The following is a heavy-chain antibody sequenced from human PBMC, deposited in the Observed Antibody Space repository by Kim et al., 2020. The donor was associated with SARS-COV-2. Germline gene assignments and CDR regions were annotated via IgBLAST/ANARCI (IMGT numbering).Heavy chain of an antibody. CDR2: INPNSGGT. V-gene: IGHV1-2*02. J-gene: IGHJ3*02. Sequence: ASVKVSCKASGYTFTGYYMHWVRQAPGQGLEWMGWINPNSGGTNYAQKFQGRVTMTRDTSISTAYMELSRLRSDDTAVYYCARGRIVVVPAADDAFDIWGQGTMVTVSS. CDR1: GYTFTGYY. D-gene: IGHD2-2*01. CDR3: ARGRIVVVPAADDAFDI.